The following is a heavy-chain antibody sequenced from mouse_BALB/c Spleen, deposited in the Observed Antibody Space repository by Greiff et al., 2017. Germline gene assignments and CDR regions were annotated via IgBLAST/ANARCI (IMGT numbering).Heavy chain of an antibody. CDR1: GFTFSSFG. Sequence: EVKLMESGGGLVQPGGSRKLSCAASGFTFSSFGMHWVRQAPEKGLEWVAYISSGSSTIYYADTVKGRFTISRDNPKNTLFLQMTSLRSEDTAMYYCARSHYYGSSIDYWGQGTTLTVSS. CDR2: ISSGSSTI. J-gene: IGHJ2*01. V-gene: IGHV5-17*02. D-gene: IGHD1-1*01. CDR3: ARSHYYGSSIDY.